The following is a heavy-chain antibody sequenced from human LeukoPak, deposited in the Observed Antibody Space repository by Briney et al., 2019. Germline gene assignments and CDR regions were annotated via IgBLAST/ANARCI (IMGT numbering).Heavy chain of an antibody. J-gene: IGHJ3*02. Sequence: GGSLRLSCAASGFTSSSYAMSWVRQAPGKGLEWVSAISGSGGSTYYADSVKGRFTISRDNSKNTLYLQMNSLRAEDAAVYYCAKFTGSELDAFDIWGQGTMVTVSS. CDR3: AKFTGSELDAFDI. D-gene: IGHD3-10*01. V-gene: IGHV3-23*01. CDR2: ISGSGGST. CDR1: GFTSSSYA.